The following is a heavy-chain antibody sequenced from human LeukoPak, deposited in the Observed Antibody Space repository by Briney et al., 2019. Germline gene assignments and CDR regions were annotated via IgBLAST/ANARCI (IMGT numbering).Heavy chain of an antibody. D-gene: IGHD3-16*01. J-gene: IGHJ5*02. CDR1: GFTFSSNG. CDR3: ARAPSVQVGVDP. CDR2: IRYDGSNK. V-gene: IGHV3-30*02. Sequence: PGGSLRLSCAAAGFTFSSNGMHWVRQAPGKGLGWVAFIRYDGSNKYYADSVKGRFTISRDNSKNTLYLQMNSLRAEDTAVYYCARAPSVQVGVDPWGQGTLVTVSS.